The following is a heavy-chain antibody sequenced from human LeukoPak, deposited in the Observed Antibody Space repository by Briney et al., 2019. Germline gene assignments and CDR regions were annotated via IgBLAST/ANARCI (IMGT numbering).Heavy chain of an antibody. J-gene: IGHJ4*02. V-gene: IGHV3-21*04. Sequence: GGSLRLSCAASGFTFSSYSMNWVRQAPGKGLEWVSSISSSSGYIYYADSVKGRFTISRDNAKNSLYLQMNSLRAEDTAVYYCAREPSPPYYDSSGYYDYWGQGTLVTVSS. D-gene: IGHD3-22*01. CDR3: AREPSPPYYDSSGYYDY. CDR2: ISSSSGYI. CDR1: GFTFSSYS.